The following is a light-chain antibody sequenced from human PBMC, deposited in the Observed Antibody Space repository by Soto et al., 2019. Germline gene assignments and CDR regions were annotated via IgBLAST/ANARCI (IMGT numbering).Light chain of an antibody. J-gene: IGKJ5*01. CDR2: GQS. V-gene: IGKV3-20*01. Sequence: EIVLTQSPGTLYLSPGERATLSFRASQSVNLNYLAWYEQRPGQAPRLLIYGQSRRASGIPDRFSGGGSGTDFTLTISRLEPEDFAVYYCQQFGDFPYTFGQGTRLEI. CDR1: QSVNLNY. CDR3: QQFGDFPYT.